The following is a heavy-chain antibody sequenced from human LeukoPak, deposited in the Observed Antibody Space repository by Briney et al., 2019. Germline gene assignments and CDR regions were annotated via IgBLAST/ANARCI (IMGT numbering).Heavy chain of an antibody. D-gene: IGHD7-27*01. V-gene: IGHV4-59*01. J-gene: IGHJ4*02. Sequence: PSETLSLTCTVSGGSISSYSWSWIRQPPGKGLEWVGYIYYSGSTNYNPSLKSRVTISVDTSKNQYSLKLSSVTAADTAVYYCARGEGDWGYYFDYWGQGTLVTVSS. CDR2: IYYSGST. CDR3: ARGEGDWGYYFDY. CDR1: GGSISSYS.